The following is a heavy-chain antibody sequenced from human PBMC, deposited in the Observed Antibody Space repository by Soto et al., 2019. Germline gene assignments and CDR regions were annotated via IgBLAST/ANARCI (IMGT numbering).Heavy chain of an antibody. D-gene: IGHD5-18*01. CDR3: ARMGLRGYGYGPDHY. Sequence: ASVKVSCKASGYTFTGYYMHWVRQAPGQGLEWMGWINPNSGGTNYAQKFQGRVTMTRDTSISTAYMELSRLRSDDTAVYYCARMGLRGYGYGPDHYWGQGTLVTVSS. V-gene: IGHV1-2*02. J-gene: IGHJ4*02. CDR1: GYTFTGYY. CDR2: INPNSGGT.